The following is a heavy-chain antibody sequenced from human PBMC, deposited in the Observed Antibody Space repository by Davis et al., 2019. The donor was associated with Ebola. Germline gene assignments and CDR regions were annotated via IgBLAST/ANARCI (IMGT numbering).Heavy chain of an antibody. D-gene: IGHD6-19*01. CDR1: VITFSSYA. V-gene: IGHV3-23*01. Sequence: GGSLRLSCADSVITFSSYAMAWVRQAPGKGLEWVSAISGSGGSTYYADSVKGRFTISRDNSKNTLYLQMNSLRAEDTAVYYCAKLPNLYSSGWYGYWGQGTLVTVSS. CDR2: ISGSGGST. CDR3: AKLPNLYSSGWYGY. J-gene: IGHJ4*02.